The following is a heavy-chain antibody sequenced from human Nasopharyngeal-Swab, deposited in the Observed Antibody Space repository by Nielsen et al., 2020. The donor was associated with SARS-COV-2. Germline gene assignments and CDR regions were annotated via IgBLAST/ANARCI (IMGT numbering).Heavy chain of an antibody. CDR3: ARAGSGSYYYGMDV. Sequence: GESLKISCAASGFTFSSYAMHWVRQAPGKGLEWVAVISYDGSNKYYADSVKGRFTISRDNSKNTLYLQMNSLRAEDTAVYYCARAGSGSYYYGMDVWGQGITVTVSS. V-gene: IGHV3-30-3*01. CDR1: GFTFSSYA. D-gene: IGHD3-10*01. J-gene: IGHJ6*02. CDR2: ISYDGSNK.